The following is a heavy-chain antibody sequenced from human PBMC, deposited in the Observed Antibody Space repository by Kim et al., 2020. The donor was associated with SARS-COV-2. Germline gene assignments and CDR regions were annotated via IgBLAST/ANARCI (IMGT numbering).Heavy chain of an antibody. CDR3: ARDHGALYYYGSGSYRDY. Sequence: ASVKVSCKASGYTFTSYGISWVRQAPGQGLEWMGWISGYNGNTNYAQKLQGRVTMTTDTSTSTAYMELRSLRSDDTAVYYCARDHGALYYYGSGSYRDYWGQGPLVTVSS. CDR1: GYTFTSYG. D-gene: IGHD3-10*01. V-gene: IGHV1-18*04. CDR2: ISGYNGNT. J-gene: IGHJ4*02.